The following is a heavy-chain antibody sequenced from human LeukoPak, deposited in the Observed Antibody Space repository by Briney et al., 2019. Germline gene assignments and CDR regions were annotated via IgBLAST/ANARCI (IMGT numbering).Heavy chain of an antibody. J-gene: IGHJ4*02. CDR1: GFTFSSYG. D-gene: IGHD5-18*01. CDR3: AKVGQTPDTAMAFDY. CDR2: ISGSGGST. Sequence: GGSLRLSCAASGFTFSSYGMSWVRQAPGKGLEWVSAISGSGGSTYYADSVRGRFTISRDNSKNTLYLQMNSLRAEDAAVYFCAKVGQTPDTAMAFDYWGQGTLVTASS. V-gene: IGHV3-23*01.